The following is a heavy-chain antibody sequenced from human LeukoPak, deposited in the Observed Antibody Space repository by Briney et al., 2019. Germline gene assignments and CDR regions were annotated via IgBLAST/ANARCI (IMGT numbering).Heavy chain of an antibody. CDR2: IKDDGSEK. CDR1: EFTFSNYW. Sequence: GGSLRLSCAASEFTFSNYWIHWVRQAPGKGLEWVAGIKDDGSEKYYVDSVKGRFTISRDNAKNSLYMQMNSLRAEDTAVYYCAKDRGGSYTLSLDYWGQGTLVTVSS. J-gene: IGHJ4*02. CDR3: AKDRGGSYTLSLDY. D-gene: IGHD1-26*01. V-gene: IGHV3-7*03.